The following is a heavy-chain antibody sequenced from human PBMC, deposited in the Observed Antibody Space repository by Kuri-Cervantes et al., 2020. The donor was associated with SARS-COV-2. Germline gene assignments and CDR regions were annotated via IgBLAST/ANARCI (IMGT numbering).Heavy chain of an antibody. Sequence: GGSLRLSCAASGFTFSSYDMSWVRQAPGRGLEWVSGIGSYGVTTYYADSVKGRFAISRDNSKNTLYLQMNSLRAEDTAVYYCARDSGSQLDYWGQGTLVTVSS. CDR3: ARDSGSQLDY. V-gene: IGHV3-23*01. CDR2: IGSYGVTT. J-gene: IGHJ4*02. D-gene: IGHD1-26*01. CDR1: GFTFSSYD.